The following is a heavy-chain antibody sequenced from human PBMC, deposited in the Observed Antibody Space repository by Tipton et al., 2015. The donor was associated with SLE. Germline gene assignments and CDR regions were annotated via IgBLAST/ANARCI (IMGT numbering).Heavy chain of an antibody. V-gene: IGHV4-61*02. D-gene: IGHD6-13*01. CDR3: ARVNIAAAGHFDY. CDR1: GGSISSGSYY. CDR2: IYTSGST. J-gene: IGHJ4*02. Sequence: TLSLTCTVSGGSISSGSYYWSWIRQPAGKGVEWIGRIYTSGSTNYNPSLQSRVTISVDTSKNQFSLKLSSVTAADTAVYYCARVNIAAAGHFDYWGQGTLVTVSS.